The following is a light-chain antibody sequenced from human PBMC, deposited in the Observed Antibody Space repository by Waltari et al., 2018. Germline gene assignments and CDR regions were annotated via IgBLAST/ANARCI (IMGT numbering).Light chain of an antibody. CDR2: KDN. CDR1: VLSKKY. J-gene: IGLJ2*01. CDR3: YSAADNNLV. Sequence: SYELTQPSSVSVSPGQTVRITCSGAVLSKKYARWFQQKPGQAPVLVIFKDNERPSGIPERFSGSSSGTTVTLTISGAQVEDEADYYCYSAADNNLVFGGGTKLTVL. V-gene: IGLV3-27*01.